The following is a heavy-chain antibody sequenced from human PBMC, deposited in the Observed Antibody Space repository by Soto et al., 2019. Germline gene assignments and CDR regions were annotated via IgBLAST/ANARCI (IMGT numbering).Heavy chain of an antibody. V-gene: IGHV4-61*01. D-gene: IGHD3-16*01. Sequence: PSETLSLNCNVSGGSVSSFKYFWSWIRQPPGKGLEWIAYIYNNGNTNYNPSLKSRATISVDTSKNRCSLKLTSVTAADSAVYFCARTVMPVGKLAAFDHWGQGVLVTVAS. J-gene: IGHJ4*02. CDR1: GGSVSSFKYF. CDR3: ARTVMPVGKLAAFDH. CDR2: IYNNGNT.